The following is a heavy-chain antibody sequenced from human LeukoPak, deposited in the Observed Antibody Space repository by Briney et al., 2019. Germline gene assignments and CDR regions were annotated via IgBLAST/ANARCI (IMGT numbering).Heavy chain of an antibody. J-gene: IGHJ4*02. CDR1: GYTFTSYG. CDR2: ISAYNGNT. D-gene: IGHD6-19*01. V-gene: IGHV1-18*01. Sequence: ASVKVSCKASGYTFTSYGISWVRQAPGQGLEWMGWISAYNGNTNYAQKLQGRVTITTDESTSTAYMELSSLRSEDTAVYYCARVGSGWDFDYWGQGTLVTVSS. CDR3: ARVGSGWDFDY.